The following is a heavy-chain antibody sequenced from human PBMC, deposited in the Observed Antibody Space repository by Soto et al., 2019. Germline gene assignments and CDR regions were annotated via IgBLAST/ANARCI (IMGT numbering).Heavy chain of an antibody. CDR2: IYYSGST. J-gene: IGHJ4*02. V-gene: IGHV4-39*01. D-gene: IGHD3-22*01. CDR3: ASYRSPGGWSYYYDSSGYYDY. Sequence: LSLTCTVSGGSISSSSYYWGWIRRPPGKGLEWIGSIYYSGSTYYNPSLKSRVTISVDTSKNQFSLKLSSVTAADTAVYYCASYRSPGGWSYYYDSSGYYDYWGQGTLVTVSS. CDR1: GGSISSSSYY.